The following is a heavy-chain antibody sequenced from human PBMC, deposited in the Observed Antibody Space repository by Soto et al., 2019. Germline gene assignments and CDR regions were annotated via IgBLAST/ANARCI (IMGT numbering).Heavy chain of an antibody. J-gene: IGHJ4*02. CDR2: IIPIFGTA. CDR1: GGTFSSYA. D-gene: IGHD6-6*01. Sequence: ASVKVSCKASGGTFSSYAISWVRQAPGQGLEWMGGIIPIFGTANYAQKFQGRVTITADESTSTAYMELSSLRSEDTAVYYCARDRTLAARHFDYWGQGTLVTVSS. CDR3: ARDRTLAARHFDY. V-gene: IGHV1-69*13.